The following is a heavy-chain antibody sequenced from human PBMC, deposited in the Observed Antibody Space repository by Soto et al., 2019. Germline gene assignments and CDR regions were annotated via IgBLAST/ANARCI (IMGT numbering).Heavy chain of an antibody. CDR2: ISAYNGNT. V-gene: IGHV1-18*01. CDR3: ARVRAEKKDIVATIFQKGYYYYYGMDV. J-gene: IGHJ6*02. D-gene: IGHD5-12*01. Sequence: ASVKVSCKASGYTFTSYGISWVRQAPGQGLEWMGWISAYNGNTNYAQKLQGRVTMTTDTSTSTAYMELRSLRSDDTAVYYCARVRAEKKDIVATIFQKGYYYYYGMDVWGQGTTVTVSS. CDR1: GYTFTSYG.